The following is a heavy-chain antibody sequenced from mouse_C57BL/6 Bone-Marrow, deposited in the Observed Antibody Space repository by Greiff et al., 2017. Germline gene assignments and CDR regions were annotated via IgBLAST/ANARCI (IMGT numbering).Heavy chain of an antibody. CDR1: GYTFTSYW. J-gene: IGHJ2*01. V-gene: IGHV1-50*01. Sequence: QVQLQQPGAELVKPGASVKLSCKASGYTFTSYWMQWVKQRPGQGLEWIGEIDPSDSYTNYNQKFKGKATLTVDTSSSTAYMQLSSLKSEDSAVYYCARGGYDGFDYWGQGTTLTVSS. D-gene: IGHD2-2*01. CDR2: IDPSDSYT. CDR3: ARGGYDGFDY.